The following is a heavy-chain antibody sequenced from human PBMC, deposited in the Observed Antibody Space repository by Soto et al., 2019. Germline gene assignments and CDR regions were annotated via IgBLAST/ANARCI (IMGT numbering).Heavy chain of an antibody. CDR2: IYPGDSDT. Sequence: GESLKISCKGSGYRFSTYWIGWVRQMPGKGLEWMGIIYPGDSDTKYSPSLQGQVTISADKSINTAYLQWSSLKASDTAIYYCARRTASNWYFDLWGQGTLVTVSS. CDR1: GYRFSTYW. D-gene: IGHD6-13*01. J-gene: IGHJ4*02. CDR3: ARRTASNWYFDL. V-gene: IGHV5-51*03.